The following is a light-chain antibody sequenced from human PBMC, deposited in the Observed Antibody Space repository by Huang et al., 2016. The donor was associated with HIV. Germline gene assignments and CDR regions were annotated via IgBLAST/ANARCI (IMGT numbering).Light chain of an antibody. Sequence: DTQMTQSPSSLSASVGDRVTITCRASQTISTYLNWYQQKPGKAPNLLICDASSLQSGVPARFSGSGSGTDVTLTISSLQPEDFATCYCQQSHSTPRTFGLGTKVEIK. J-gene: IGKJ1*01. CDR2: DAS. CDR3: QQSHSTPRT. V-gene: IGKV1-39*01. CDR1: QTISTY.